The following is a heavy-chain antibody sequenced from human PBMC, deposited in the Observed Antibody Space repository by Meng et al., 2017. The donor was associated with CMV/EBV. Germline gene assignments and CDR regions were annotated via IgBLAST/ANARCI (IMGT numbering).Heavy chain of an antibody. D-gene: IGHD5-18*01. Sequence: GSLKISCAASGFTFSSYSMNWVRQAPGKGLEWVSSISSSSSYIYYADSVKGRFTISRDNAKNSLYLQMNSLRAEDTAVYYCARDRVSYSADFDYWGQGTLVTVSS. CDR2: ISSSSSYI. J-gene: IGHJ4*02. CDR1: GFTFSSYS. CDR3: ARDRVSYSADFDY. V-gene: IGHV3-21*01.